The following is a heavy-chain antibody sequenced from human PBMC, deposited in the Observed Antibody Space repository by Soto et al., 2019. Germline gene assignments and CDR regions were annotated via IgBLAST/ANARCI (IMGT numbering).Heavy chain of an antibody. CDR2: ISGSGGST. V-gene: IGHV3-23*01. D-gene: IGHD3-3*01. CDR1: GFTFSSYA. Sequence: EVQLLESGGGLVQPGGSLRLSCAASGFTFSSYAMSWVRQAPGKGLEWVSAISGSGGSTYYADSVKGRFTISRDNSKNTLYLQMISLRAEDTAVSYCAKQSITIFGVQDLYFYYCGQGPLVTLSS. J-gene: IGHJ4*02. CDR3: AKQSITIFGVQDLYFYY.